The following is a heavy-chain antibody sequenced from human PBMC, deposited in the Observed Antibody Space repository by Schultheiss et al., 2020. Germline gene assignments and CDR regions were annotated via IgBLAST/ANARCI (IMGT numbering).Heavy chain of an antibody. CDR1: GFTFSSYG. J-gene: IGHJ4*02. CDR3: AKGAAAGTHGDFDY. CDR2: ISYDGSNK. Sequence: GGSLRLSCAASGFTFSSYGMHWVRQAPGKGLEWVAVISYDGSNKYYADSVKGRFTISRDNSKNTLYLQMNSLRAEDTAVYYCAKGAAAGTHGDFDYWGQGTLVTVSS. V-gene: IGHV3-30*18. D-gene: IGHD6-13*01.